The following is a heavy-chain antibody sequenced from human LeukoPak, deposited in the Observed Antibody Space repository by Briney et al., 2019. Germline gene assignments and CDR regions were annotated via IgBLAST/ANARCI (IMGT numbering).Heavy chain of an antibody. J-gene: IGHJ3*02. D-gene: IGHD2-15*01. Sequence: GGSPRLSCTGSGFTLSSYEMTWIRQAPGKGLEWVSAISGSGGSTYYADSVKGRFTISRDNSKNTLYLQMNSLRAEDTAVYYCAKGYVVVAATYFDIWGQGTMVTVSS. CDR2: ISGSGGST. CDR1: GFTLSSYE. CDR3: AKGYVVVAATYFDI. V-gene: IGHV3-23*01.